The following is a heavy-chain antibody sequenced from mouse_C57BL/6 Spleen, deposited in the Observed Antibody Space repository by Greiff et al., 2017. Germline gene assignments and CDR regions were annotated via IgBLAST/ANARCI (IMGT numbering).Heavy chain of an antibody. Sequence: EVQVVESGPELVKPGASVKISCKASGYSFTDYNMNWVKQSNGKSLEWIGVINPNYGTTSYNQKFKGKATLTVDQSSNTAYMQLNSLTSEDSAVYYCAMGAKISDYFAWFAYWGQGTLVTVSA. CDR2: INPNYGTT. V-gene: IGHV1-39*01. CDR1: GYSFTDYN. J-gene: IGHJ3*01. CDR3: AMGAKISDYFAWFAY. D-gene: IGHD2-4*01.